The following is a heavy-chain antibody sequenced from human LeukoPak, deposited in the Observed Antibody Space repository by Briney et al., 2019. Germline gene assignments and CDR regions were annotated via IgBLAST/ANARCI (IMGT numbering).Heavy chain of an antibody. V-gene: IGHV5-51*01. D-gene: IGHD5-12*01. Sequence: ESLLISCKASAYSFTSYWIGCLRQMPANNLLWMGIIYPCDSNTRYNPSFQGQVPISADKSTSTAYPQWSSQNASDTAMYYCARRGGGYDYWGQGTLVTVSS. J-gene: IGHJ4*02. CDR3: ARRGGGYDY. CDR2: IYPCDSNT. CDR1: AYSFTSYW.